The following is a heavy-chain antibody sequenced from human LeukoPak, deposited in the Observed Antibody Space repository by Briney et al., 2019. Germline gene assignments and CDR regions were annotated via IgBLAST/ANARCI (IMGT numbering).Heavy chain of an antibody. CDR2: ISSSGSTI. J-gene: IGHJ4*02. CDR3: ARERYYYDSTYYYVKYFDY. CDR1: GFTFSDYY. D-gene: IGHD3-22*01. Sequence: GGSLRLSCAASGFTFSDYYMSWIRQAPGKGLEWVSYISSSGSTIYYADSVKGRFTISRDNSKNSLYLHMNSLRAEDTAVYYCARERYYYDSTYYYVKYFDYWGQGTLVTVSS. V-gene: IGHV3-11*01.